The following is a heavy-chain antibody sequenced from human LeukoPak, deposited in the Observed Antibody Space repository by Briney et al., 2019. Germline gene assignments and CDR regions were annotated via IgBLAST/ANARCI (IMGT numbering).Heavy chain of an antibody. V-gene: IGHV4-34*01. CDR3: ARGRLLWFGELAY. CDR2: INHSGST. J-gene: IGHJ4*02. CDR1: GGSFSGYY. D-gene: IGHD3-10*01. Sequence: SETLSLTCAVYGGSFSGYYWSWLRQPPGKGLQWIGEINHSGSTNYNPSLKSRVTISLDTSKNQFSLKLSSVTAADTAVYYCARGRLLWFGELAYWGQGTLVTVSS.